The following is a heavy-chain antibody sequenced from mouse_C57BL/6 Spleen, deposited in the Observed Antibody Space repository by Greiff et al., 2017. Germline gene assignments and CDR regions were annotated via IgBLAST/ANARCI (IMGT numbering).Heavy chain of an antibody. CDR1: GYAFSSSW. D-gene: IGHD3-2*02. CDR2: IYPGDGDT. V-gene: IGHV1-82*01. J-gene: IGHJ4*01. Sequence: VQLQQSGPELVKPGASVKISCKASGYAFSSSWMNWVKQRPGKGLEWIGRIYPGDGDTNYNGKFKGKATLTADKASSTAYMQLSSLTSEDSAVYFCAREAQATGYAMDYWGQGTSVTVSS. CDR3: AREAQATGYAMDY.